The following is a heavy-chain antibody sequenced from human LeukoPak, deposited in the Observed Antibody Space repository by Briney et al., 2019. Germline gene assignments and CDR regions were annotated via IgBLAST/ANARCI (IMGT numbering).Heavy chain of an antibody. CDR2: IYTSGST. CDR3: AGMVTSPYYYMDV. D-gene: IGHD5-18*01. J-gene: IGHJ6*03. Sequence: SQTLSLTCTVSGGSISSGSYYWSWIRQPAGKGLEWIERIYTSGSTNYNPSLKSRVTISVDTSKNQLSLKLSSVTAADTAVYYCAGMVTSPYYYMDVWGKGTTVTVSS. CDR1: GGSISSGSYY. V-gene: IGHV4-61*02.